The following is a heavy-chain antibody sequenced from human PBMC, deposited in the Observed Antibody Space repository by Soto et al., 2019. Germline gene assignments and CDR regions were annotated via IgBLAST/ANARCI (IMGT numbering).Heavy chain of an antibody. CDR3: VRDDDNLDNGLDH. Sequence: QVQLVESGGGVVQPGRSLRLSCTASGFTFSNYGMHWVRQAPGKGLQWVAVIPHDETYQYYSDSVKGRFTISRDNSKDTLYLQMNSLRVEDTAVYYCVRDDDNLDNGLDHWGQGTLVTVSS. CDR2: IPHDETYQ. D-gene: IGHD1-1*01. CDR1: GFTFSNYG. J-gene: IGHJ4*02. V-gene: IGHV3-30*19.